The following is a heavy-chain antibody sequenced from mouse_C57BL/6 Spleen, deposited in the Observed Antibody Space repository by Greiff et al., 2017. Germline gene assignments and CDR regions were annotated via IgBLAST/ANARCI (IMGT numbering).Heavy chain of an antibody. CDR1: GYTFTSSW. J-gene: IGHJ3*01. CDR3: ARGGYGSSYGFAY. Sequence: QVQLQQPGAELVMPGASVKLSCKASGYTFTSSWMHWVKQRPGQGLEWIGEIDPSDSYTNYNQKFKGKSTLTVDKSSSTAYMQLSSLTSEDSAVYYCARGGYGSSYGFAYWGQGTLVTVSA. V-gene: IGHV1-69*01. CDR2: IDPSDSYT. D-gene: IGHD1-1*01.